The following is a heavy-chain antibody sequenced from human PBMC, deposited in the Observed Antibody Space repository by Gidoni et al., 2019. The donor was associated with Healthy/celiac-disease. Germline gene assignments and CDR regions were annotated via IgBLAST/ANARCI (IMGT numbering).Heavy chain of an antibody. D-gene: IGHD5-12*01. CDR2: INPSGGST. Sequence: QVQLVQSGAEVKKPGASGKASCKASGYTSTSYYMHWVRQAPGQGLEWMGIINPSGGSTSYAQKFQGRVTMTRDTSTSTVYMELSSLRSEDTAVYYCASPTHRGYVYPLDYWGQGTLVTVSS. J-gene: IGHJ4*02. CDR1: GYTSTSYY. V-gene: IGHV1-46*01. CDR3: ASPTHRGYVYPLDY.